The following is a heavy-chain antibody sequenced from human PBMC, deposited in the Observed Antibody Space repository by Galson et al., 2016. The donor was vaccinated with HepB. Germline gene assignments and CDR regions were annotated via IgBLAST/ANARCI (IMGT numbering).Heavy chain of an antibody. D-gene: IGHD3-9*01. J-gene: IGHJ4*02. V-gene: IGHV3-43*01. CDR1: GFTFDDYT. CDR3: AKDFSADILTGCFDS. CDR2: ISWDGGIP. Sequence: SLRLSCAASGFTFDDYTMHWVRQAPGKGLEWVSLISWDGGIPYYADSVKGRFTISRDNSKNSLYLQMNSLRTEDTAFYYCAKDFSADILTGCFDSWGQGTLVTVSS.